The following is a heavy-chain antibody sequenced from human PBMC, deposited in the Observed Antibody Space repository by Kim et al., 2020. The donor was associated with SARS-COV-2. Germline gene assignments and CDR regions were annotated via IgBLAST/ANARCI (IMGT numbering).Heavy chain of an antibody. D-gene: IGHD6-19*01. CDR3: AKDPAKGIAVAGTALDY. Sequence: KGLFTIARDKSKDTLYLQMNSLRAEDTAVYYCAKDPAKGIAVAGTALDYWGQGTLVTVAS. J-gene: IGHJ4*02. V-gene: IGHV3-23*01.